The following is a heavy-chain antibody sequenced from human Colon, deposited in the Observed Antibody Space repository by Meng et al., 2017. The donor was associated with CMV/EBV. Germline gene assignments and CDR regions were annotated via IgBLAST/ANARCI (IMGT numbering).Heavy chain of an antibody. D-gene: IGHD3-22*01. CDR2: INPNSGGT. V-gene: IGHV1-2*02. CDR3: ARVDSDSSGYYGPDF. J-gene: IGHJ3*01. CDR1: GYTFTDHY. Sequence: ASVKVSCKASGYTFTDHYIQWVRQAPGQGLEWMGWINPNSGGTTSEPNFHGRVTLTRDTSISTVYMEVTRLTSDDTATYYCARVDSDSSGYYGPDFWGQGTMVTVSS.